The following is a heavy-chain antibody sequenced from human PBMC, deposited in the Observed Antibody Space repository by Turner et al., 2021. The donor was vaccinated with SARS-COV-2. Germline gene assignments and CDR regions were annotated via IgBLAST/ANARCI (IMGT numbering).Heavy chain of an antibody. CDR3: ARCLGFDWLFPFDY. V-gene: IGHV1-69*01. CDR2: IIPIFGTA. D-gene: IGHD3-9*01. CDR1: GGTFSSYA. Sequence: QVQLVQSGAEVKKPGSSLKVACTASGGTFSSYAISWVRQAPGQGHEWMGGIIPIFGTANYAQKFQGRVTITADESTSTAYMELSSLRSEDTAVYYCARCLGFDWLFPFDYWGQGTLVTVSS. J-gene: IGHJ4*02.